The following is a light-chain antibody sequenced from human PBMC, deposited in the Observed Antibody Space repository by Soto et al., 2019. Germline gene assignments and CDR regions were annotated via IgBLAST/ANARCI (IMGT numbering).Light chain of an antibody. CDR1: NSRIGSNY. CDR3: GKWDDSLRAWV. Sequence: QPALPQPPSASATPGQRVTISCSTTNSRIGSNYVSWYQQLPGAAPKLLIYRNDQRPSGVPDRFSASKSGTSASLAISGLRSGDEADYFSGKWDDSLRAWVFGGGTKVTVL. J-gene: IGLJ1*01. CDR2: RND. V-gene: IGLV1-47*01.